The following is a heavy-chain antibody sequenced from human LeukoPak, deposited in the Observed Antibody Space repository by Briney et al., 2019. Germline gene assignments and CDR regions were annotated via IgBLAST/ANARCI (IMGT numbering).Heavy chain of an antibody. J-gene: IGHJ4*02. V-gene: IGHV1-2*02. Sequence: ASVKVSCKASGYTFTGYYMHWVRQAPGQGLEWMGWINPNSGGTNYAQKFQGRVTMTRDTSISTAYMELSRLRSDDTAVYYCARDQGFLETTYYFDYWGQGTLVTVSS. CDR2: INPNSGGT. CDR1: GYTFTGYY. CDR3: ARDQGFLETTYYFDY. D-gene: IGHD3-3*01.